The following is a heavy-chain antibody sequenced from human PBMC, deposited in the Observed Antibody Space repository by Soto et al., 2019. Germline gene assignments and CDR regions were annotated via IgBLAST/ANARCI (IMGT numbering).Heavy chain of an antibody. Sequence: RASVKVSCKASGGTFSSYAISWVRQAPGQGLEWMGGIIPIFGTANYAQKFQGRVTITADESTSTAYMELSSLRSEDTAVYYCARDYYGSGSYRYYGMDVWGQGTTVTVSS. CDR3: ARDYYGSGSYRYYGMDV. CDR1: GGTFSSYA. V-gene: IGHV1-69*13. J-gene: IGHJ6*02. CDR2: IIPIFGTA. D-gene: IGHD3-10*01.